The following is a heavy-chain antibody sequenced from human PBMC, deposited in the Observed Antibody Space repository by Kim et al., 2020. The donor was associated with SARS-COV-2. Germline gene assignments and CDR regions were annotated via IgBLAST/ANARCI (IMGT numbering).Heavy chain of an antibody. V-gene: IGHV3-9*01. CDR2: LSWNSGSI. J-gene: IGHJ2*01. D-gene: IGHD3-10*01. CDR3: AQSLLWFGEFGPFDP. CDR1: GFTFDDYA. Sequence: GGSLRLSCEASGFTFDDYAMHWGRQAPGNGLEWVSGLSWNSGSIGYADSVKGRLTISRDNAKNSLYLQLNSLRAEDTALYYCAQSLLWFGEFGPFDPCG.